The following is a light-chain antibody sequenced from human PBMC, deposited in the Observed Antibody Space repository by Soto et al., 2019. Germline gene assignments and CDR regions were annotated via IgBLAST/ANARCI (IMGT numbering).Light chain of an antibody. J-gene: IGKJ2*01. CDR2: NAS. CDR3: QQCGSAPPRYT. Sequence: EIVLTQSPGTLSLSPGERATLSCRASQSVGSNSLAWYQQKPGQAPRLLIYNASSRATGTPTRISGSGSGTDFTLTISRLEPEDFALYYCQQCGSAPPRYTFGQGTKLEIK. CDR1: QSVGSNS. V-gene: IGKV3-20*01.